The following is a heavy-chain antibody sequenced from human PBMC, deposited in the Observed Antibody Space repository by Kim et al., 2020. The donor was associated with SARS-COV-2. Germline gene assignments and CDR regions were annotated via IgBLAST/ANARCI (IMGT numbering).Heavy chain of an antibody. CDR1: GYSFTSYW. J-gene: IGHJ6*02. CDR2: IYPGDSDT. V-gene: IGHV5-51*01. Sequence: GESLKISCKGSGYSFTSYWIGWVRQMPGKGLEWMGIIYPGDSDTRYSPSFQGQVTISADKSISTAYLQWSSLKASDTAMYYCARLRREQWLPYYYYGMDVWGQGTTVTVSS. D-gene: IGHD5-18*01. CDR3: ARLRREQWLPYYYYGMDV.